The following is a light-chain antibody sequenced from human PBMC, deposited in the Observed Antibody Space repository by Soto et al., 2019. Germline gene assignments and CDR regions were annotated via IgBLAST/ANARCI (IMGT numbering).Light chain of an antibody. CDR3: QQYYSYPVT. J-gene: IGKJ1*01. V-gene: IGKV1-8*01. Sequence: AIRMTQSPSSFSASTGDRVTITCRASQGISSYLAWYQQKPGKAPKLLIYAASTLQSGVPSRFSGSASGTDFTLTISCLQSEDFATYYCQQYYSYPVTFGQGPKVEIK. CDR1: QGISSY. CDR2: AAS.